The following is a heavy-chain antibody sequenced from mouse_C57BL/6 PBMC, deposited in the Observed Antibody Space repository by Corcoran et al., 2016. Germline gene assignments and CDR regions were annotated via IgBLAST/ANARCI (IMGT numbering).Heavy chain of an antibody. D-gene: IGHD1-1*01. Sequence: EVQLQQSGPELVKPGASVKIPCKASGYTFTDYNMDWVKQSHGKSLEWIGDINPNNGGTIYNQKFKGKATLTVDKSSSTAYMELRSLTAEDTAVYYCARSDYGSSYHAMDYWGQGTSVTVSS. CDR3: ARSDYGSSYHAMDY. V-gene: IGHV1-18*01. J-gene: IGHJ4*01. CDR2: INPNNGGT. CDR1: GYTFTDYN.